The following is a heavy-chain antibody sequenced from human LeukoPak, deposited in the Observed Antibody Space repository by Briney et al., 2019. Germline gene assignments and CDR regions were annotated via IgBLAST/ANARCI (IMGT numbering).Heavy chain of an antibody. CDR1: GATFSSYA. D-gene: IGHD6-13*01. CDR3: ARGEGTIYSSSTYFDY. CDR2: IIPIFGTA. Sequence: GASVKVSCKASGATFSSYAISWVRQAPGQGLEWMGGIIPIFGTANYAQKFQGRVTITADESTSTAYMELSSLRSEDTAVYYCARGEGTIYSSSTYFDYWGQGTLVTVSS. V-gene: IGHV1-69*01. J-gene: IGHJ4*02.